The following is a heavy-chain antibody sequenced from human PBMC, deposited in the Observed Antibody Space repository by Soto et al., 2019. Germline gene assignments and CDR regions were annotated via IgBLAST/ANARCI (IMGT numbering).Heavy chain of an antibody. CDR3: ARDHGVVPPLSYMDV. D-gene: IGHD3-3*01. Sequence: QVQLVESGGGVVQPGRSLRLSCAASGFTFSSYGMHWVRQAPGKGLEWVAVIWYDGSNKYYADSVKGRFTISRDNSKNTLYLQMNSLRAEDTAVYYCARDHGVVPPLSYMDVWGKGTTVTVSS. CDR2: IWYDGSNK. CDR1: GFTFSSYG. J-gene: IGHJ6*03. V-gene: IGHV3-33*01.